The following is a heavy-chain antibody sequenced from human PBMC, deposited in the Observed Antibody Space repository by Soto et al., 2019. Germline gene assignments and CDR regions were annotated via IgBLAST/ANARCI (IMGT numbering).Heavy chain of an antibody. CDR2: IYYSGST. Sequence: SETLSLTGTVSGGSISSSSYYWGWIRQPPGKGLEWIGSIYYSGSTYHNPSLKSRVTISVDTSKNQFSLKLSSVTAADTAVYYCAVLEGDAFWSGYWYYGMDVWGQGTTVTVSS. V-gene: IGHV4-39*01. CDR3: AVLEGDAFWSGYWYYGMDV. J-gene: IGHJ6*02. D-gene: IGHD3-3*01. CDR1: GGSISSSSYY.